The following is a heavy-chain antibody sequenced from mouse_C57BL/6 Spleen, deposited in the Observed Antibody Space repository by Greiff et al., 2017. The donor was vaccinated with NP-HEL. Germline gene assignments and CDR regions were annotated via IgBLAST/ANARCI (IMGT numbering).Heavy chain of an antibody. CDR3: ARGGYYGSSVNYYFDY. CDR2: ISSGSSTI. V-gene: IGHV5-17*01. Sequence: EVKLMESGGGLVKPGGSLKLSCAASGFTFSDYGMHWVRQAPEKGLEWVAYISSGSSTIYYADTVKGRFTISRDNAKNTLFLQMTSLRSEDTAMYYCARGGYYGSSVNYYFDYWGQGTTLTVSS. D-gene: IGHD1-1*01. J-gene: IGHJ2*01. CDR1: GFTFSDYG.